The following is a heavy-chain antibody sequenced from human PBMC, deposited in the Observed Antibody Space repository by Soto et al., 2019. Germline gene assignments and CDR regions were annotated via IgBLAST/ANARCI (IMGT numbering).Heavy chain of an antibody. CDR2: ISGNDGKT. J-gene: IGHJ4*02. CDR1: GYRFTNHG. CDR3: SRDFYPLAYYFDY. V-gene: IGHV1-18*01. Sequence: ASVKVSCKASGYRFTNHGISWVRQAPGQGLEWMGWISGNDGKTKYARKFQGRVTMTTDTSTSTAYMEMNSLRHDDTAVYYCSRDFYPLAYYFDYWGQGTLVTVSS.